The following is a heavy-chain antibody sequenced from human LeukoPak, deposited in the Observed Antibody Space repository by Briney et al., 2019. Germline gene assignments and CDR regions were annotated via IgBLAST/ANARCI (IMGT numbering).Heavy chain of an antibody. Sequence: ASVKVSCKASGYTFTSYDINWVRQAAGQGVEWMGWMNPNSGNTDYAQKFQGTVTITRNTSISTAYMELSSLRSEDTAVYYCARGAVPAAGDWFDPWGQGTLVTVSS. D-gene: IGHD2-2*01. CDR1: GYTFTSYD. J-gene: IGHJ5*02. CDR3: ARGAVPAAGDWFDP. CDR2: MNPNSGNT. V-gene: IGHV1-8*03.